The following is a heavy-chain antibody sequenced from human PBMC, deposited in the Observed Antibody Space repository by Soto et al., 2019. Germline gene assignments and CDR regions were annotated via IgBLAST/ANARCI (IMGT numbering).Heavy chain of an antibody. V-gene: IGHV3-74*01. Sequence: LRLSCEASGFVFTNFWMHWVRHVPGKGLVWVARIDTSGHSTNYAESVKGRFTISRDNAKNTVSLQMSSLRVEDTGVYYCAKDSWYFDIWSQGSQVTVSS. CDR2: IDTSGHST. CDR3: AKDSWYFDI. J-gene: IGHJ4*02. D-gene: IGHD6-13*01. CDR1: GFVFTNFW.